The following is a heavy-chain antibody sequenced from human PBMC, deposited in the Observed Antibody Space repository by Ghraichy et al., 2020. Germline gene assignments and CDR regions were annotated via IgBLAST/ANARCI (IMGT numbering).Heavy chain of an antibody. D-gene: IGHD3-10*01. V-gene: IGHV4-34*01. Sequence: SETLSLTCAVYGGSFSGYYWSWIRQPPGKGLEWIGEINHSGSTNYNPSLKSRVTISVDTSKNQFSLKLSSVTAADTAVYYCARGGSWFGVLLQREVYFDYWGQGTLVTVSS. CDR3: ARGGSWFGVLLQREVYFDY. CDR2: INHSGST. J-gene: IGHJ4*02. CDR1: GGSFSGYY.